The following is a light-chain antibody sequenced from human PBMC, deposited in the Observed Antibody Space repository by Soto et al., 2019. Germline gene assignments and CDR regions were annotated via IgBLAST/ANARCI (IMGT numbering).Light chain of an antibody. V-gene: IGKV3-20*01. CDR2: DAS. Sequence: EIVLTQSPDTLSLSPGERATLSCRASQSVRNNYLAWYQQKPGQAPRFLIYDASSRATGIPDRFSGSGSGTDFTLTINRLEPEDFAVYYCQQYGSTPLTFGGGNKVDIE. CDR3: QQYGSTPLT. CDR1: QSVRNNY. J-gene: IGKJ4*01.